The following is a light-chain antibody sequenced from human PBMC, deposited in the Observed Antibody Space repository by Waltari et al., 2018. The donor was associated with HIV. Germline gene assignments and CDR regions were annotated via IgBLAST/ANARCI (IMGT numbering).Light chain of an antibody. Sequence: QSVLTQPPSVSGAPGQRVTISCTGRRSNIGAGCDRHWYQQLPGTAPKLLIYGNSNRPSGVPDRFSGSKSGTSASLAITGLQAEDEADYYCQSYDSSLSGYVFGTGTKVTVL. CDR1: RSNIGAGCD. CDR3: QSYDSSLSGYV. V-gene: IGLV1-40*01. J-gene: IGLJ1*01. CDR2: GNS.